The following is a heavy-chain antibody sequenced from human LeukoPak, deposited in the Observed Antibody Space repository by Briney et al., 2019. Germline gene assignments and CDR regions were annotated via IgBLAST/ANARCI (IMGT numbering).Heavy chain of an antibody. CDR1: GFTFSTYP. J-gene: IGHJ4*02. CDR2: ISGSGGST. CDR3: ARDQGYCGGDCPPDY. Sequence: PGGSLRLSCAASGFTFSTYPMSWVRQAPGKGLEWVSGISGSGGSTYYADSVKGRFTISRDISKNTLYLQMNSLRAEDTAVYYCARDQGYCGGDCPPDYWGQGTLVTVSS. V-gene: IGHV3-23*01. D-gene: IGHD2-21*02.